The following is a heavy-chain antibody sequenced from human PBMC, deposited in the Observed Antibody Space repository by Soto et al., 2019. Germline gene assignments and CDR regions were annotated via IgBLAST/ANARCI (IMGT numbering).Heavy chain of an antibody. V-gene: IGHV1-46*03. CDR1: GYTFTSYY. D-gene: IGHD5-18*01. Sequence: ASVRVSCRASGYTFTSYYMPWVRQAPGQGLEWMGIINPSGGITSYAQKFQGRVTMTRDTSTSTVYMELSSLRSEDTAVYYCARVYPSDTRYGYVGNNWFDPWGQGTLVTVSS. CDR2: INPSGGIT. CDR3: ARVYPSDTRYGYVGNNWFDP. J-gene: IGHJ5*02.